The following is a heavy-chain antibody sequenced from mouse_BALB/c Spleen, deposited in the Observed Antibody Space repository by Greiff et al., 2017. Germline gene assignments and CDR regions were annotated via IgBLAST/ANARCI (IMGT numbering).Heavy chain of an antibody. CDR1: GFTFSSYA. V-gene: IGHV5-9-4*01. Sequence: EVKLMESGGGLVKPGGSLKLSCAASGFTFSSYAMSWVRQSPEKRLEWVAEISSGGSYTYYPDTVTGRFTISRDNAKNTLYLEMSSLRSEDTAMYYCARGCMDYWGQGTSVTVAA. CDR2: ISSGGSYT. J-gene: IGHJ4*01. CDR3: ARGCMDY.